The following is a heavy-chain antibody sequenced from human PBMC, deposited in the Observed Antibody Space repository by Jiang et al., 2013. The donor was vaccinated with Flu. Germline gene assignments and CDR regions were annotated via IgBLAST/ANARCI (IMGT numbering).Heavy chain of an antibody. D-gene: IGHD3-22*01. CDR1: GYTFTGYY. CDR2: INPDSGDT. Sequence: GAEVKKPGASVTVSCKASGYTFTGYYVHWVRQAPGQGLEWMGWINPDSGDTNYVQKFQGRVTMTRDTSISTAYMELSRLRSDDTAVYYCARDVGDSSTSYFDSWGQGTLVTVSS. CDR3: ARDVGDSSTSYFDS. J-gene: IGHJ4*02. V-gene: IGHV1-2*02.